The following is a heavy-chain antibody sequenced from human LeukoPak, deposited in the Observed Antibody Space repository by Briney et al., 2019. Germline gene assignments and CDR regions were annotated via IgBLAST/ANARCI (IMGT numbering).Heavy chain of an antibody. CDR3: AKAYGTNGYFQLPIDF. V-gene: IGHV3-23*01. D-gene: IGHD2-8*01. CDR1: GFSFSINA. CDR2: ITGDGATT. Sequence: GGSLRLSCAASGFSFSINAMTWVRQAPGKGLECVSAITGDGATTYYADSVRGRFTISRDNSKNTLYLQMNSLRAEDTAIYYCAKAYGTNGYFQLPIDFWGQGTLVTVSS. J-gene: IGHJ4*02.